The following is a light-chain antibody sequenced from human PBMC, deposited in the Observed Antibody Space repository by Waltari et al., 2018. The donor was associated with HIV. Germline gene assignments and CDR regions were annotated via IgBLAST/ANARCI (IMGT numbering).Light chain of an antibody. Sequence: QSALTQPASVSGSLGQSISISCSGSSSDLGLYNLVSWYQVSPGKAPNLIIHEVNKRPSGVSDRFSGSKSGKTASLTISGLQTEDEADYYCCSYAGDSNYVFGTGTKVTVL. CDR1: SSDLGLYNL. V-gene: IGLV2-23*02. CDR2: EVN. J-gene: IGLJ1*01. CDR3: CSYAGDSNYV.